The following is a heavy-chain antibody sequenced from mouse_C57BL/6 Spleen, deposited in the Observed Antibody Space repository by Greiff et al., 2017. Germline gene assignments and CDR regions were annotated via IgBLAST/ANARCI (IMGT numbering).Heavy chain of an antibody. CDR1: GYTFTSYW. CDR2: IHPNSGST. J-gene: IGHJ4*01. CDR3: ARYARAMDY. Sequence: QVQLQQPGAELVKPGASVTLSCKASGYTFTSYWMHWVKQRPGQGLEWIGMIHPNSGSTNYNEKFKSKATLTVDKSSSTAYMQFSSLTSEDSAVYYFARYARAMDYWGQGTSVTVSS. V-gene: IGHV1-64*01.